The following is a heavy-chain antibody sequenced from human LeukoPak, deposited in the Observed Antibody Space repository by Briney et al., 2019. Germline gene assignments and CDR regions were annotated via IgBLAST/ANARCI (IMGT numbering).Heavy chain of an antibody. CDR2: IYYCGST. V-gene: IGHV4-59*08. CDR3: ARLSYGSGSHSGAFDI. CDR1: GGSISSYY. D-gene: IGHD3-10*01. Sequence: SETLSLTCTVSGGSISSYYWSWIRQPPGKGLEWIGYIYYCGSTNYNPSLKSRVTISVDTSKNQFSLKLSSVTAADTAVYYCARLSYGSGSHSGAFDILGQGTMVTGSS. J-gene: IGHJ3*02.